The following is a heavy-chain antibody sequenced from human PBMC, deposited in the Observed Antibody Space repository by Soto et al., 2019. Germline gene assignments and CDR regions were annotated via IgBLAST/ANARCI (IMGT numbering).Heavy chain of an antibody. CDR1: GFTFSSFA. J-gene: IGHJ4*02. CDR2: ISGSGANT. Sequence: EVQLLESGGGLVQPGGSLRLSCVASGFTFSSFALNWVRQAPGKGLEWVATISGSGANTYHADSVRGRFTISSDNSKNPLYLQMHSLGAEDTAVYYCARIDLRGYFDDWGQGTLVTVSS. D-gene: IGHD3-22*01. CDR3: ARIDLRGYFDD. V-gene: IGHV3-23*01.